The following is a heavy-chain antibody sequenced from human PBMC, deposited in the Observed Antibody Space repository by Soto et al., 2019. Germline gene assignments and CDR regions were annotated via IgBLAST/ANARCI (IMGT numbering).Heavy chain of an antibody. Sequence: GGSLRLSCAASGFTFSNAWMSWVRQAPGKGLEWVGRIKSETDGGTRDYAAPVKGRFTISRDDSKNTLYLQMNSLKTEDAAVYYCTSFDYWGQGTLVTVSS. V-gene: IGHV3-15*01. J-gene: IGHJ4*02. CDR2: IKSETDGGTR. CDR1: GFTFSNAW. CDR3: TSFDY.